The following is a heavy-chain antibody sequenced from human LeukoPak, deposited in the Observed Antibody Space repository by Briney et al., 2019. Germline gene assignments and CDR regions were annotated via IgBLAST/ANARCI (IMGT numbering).Heavy chain of an antibody. J-gene: IGHJ4*02. CDR3: TRVGYIDEGIDY. CDR2: IKQDGSKK. Sequence: GGSLRLSCVASGFPFSSYWMTWVRQAPGKGLEWVANIKQDGSKKSYVDSVKGRFTISRDNAKNSLYLQMNSLRAEDTAIYYCTRVGYIDEGIDYWGQGTLVTAPS. CDR1: GFPFSSYW. V-gene: IGHV3-7*04. D-gene: IGHD5-24*01.